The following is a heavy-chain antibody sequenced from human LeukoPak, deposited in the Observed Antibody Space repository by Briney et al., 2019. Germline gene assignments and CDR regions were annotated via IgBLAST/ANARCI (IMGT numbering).Heavy chain of an antibody. CDR2: VHHSGNT. J-gene: IGHJ4*02. CDR1: GYSIISEYC. V-gene: IGHV4-38-2*02. D-gene: IGHD3-9*01. CDR3: ARADNY. Sequence: SETLSLTCTLSGYSIISEYCWGWIRQPPGKGLEWIGCVHHSGNTYYNPSLKSRVTMSLDTSKSQFSLHLRSATAADTAVYYCARADNYWGQGTLVTVSS.